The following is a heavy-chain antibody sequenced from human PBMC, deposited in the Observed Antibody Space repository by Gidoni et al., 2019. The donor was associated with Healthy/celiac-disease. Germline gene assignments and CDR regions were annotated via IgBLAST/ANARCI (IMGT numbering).Heavy chain of an antibody. D-gene: IGHD3-22*01. J-gene: IGHJ4*02. CDR3: AKVLTYYYDSSGYEGEDY. V-gene: IGHV3-30*18. CDR2: ISYDGSNK. Sequence: QVQLLESGGGVVQPGRSLRSSCAASGFTFSSYGMHWVRQAPGKGLEWVAVISYDGSNKYYADSVKGRFTISRDNSKNTLYLQMNSLRAEDTAVYYCAKVLTYYYDSSGYEGEDYWGQGTLVTVSS. CDR1: GFTFSSYG.